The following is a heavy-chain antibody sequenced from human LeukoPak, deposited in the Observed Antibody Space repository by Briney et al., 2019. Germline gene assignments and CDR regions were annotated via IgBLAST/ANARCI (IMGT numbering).Heavy chain of an antibody. CDR2: MNPNSGNT. D-gene: IGHD3-10*01. J-gene: IGHJ6*02. CDR1: GYTFTSYD. Sequence: ASVKVSCKASGYTFTSYDINWVRQATGQGLEWMGWMNPNSGNTGYAQKFQGRVTMTRNTSISTAYMELSSLRSEDSAVYCCATLHGSGRETYYYYGMDVWGQGTTVTVSS. CDR3: ATLHGSGRETYYYYGMDV. V-gene: IGHV1-8*01.